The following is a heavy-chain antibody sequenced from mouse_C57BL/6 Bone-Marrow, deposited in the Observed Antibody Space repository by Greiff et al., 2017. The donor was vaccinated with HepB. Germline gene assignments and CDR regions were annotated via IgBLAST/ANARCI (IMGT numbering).Heavy chain of an antibody. CDR2: IHPNSGST. CDR3: ARWRLRRGFFDY. V-gene: IGHV1-64*01. Sequence: VQLQQPGAELVKPGASVKLSCKASGYTFTSYWMHWVKQRPGQGLEWIGMIHPNSGSTNYNEKFKSKATLTVDKSSSTAYMQLSSLTSEDSAVYYCARWRLRRGFFDYWGQGTTLTVSS. J-gene: IGHJ2*01. CDR1: GYTFTSYW. D-gene: IGHD2-4*01.